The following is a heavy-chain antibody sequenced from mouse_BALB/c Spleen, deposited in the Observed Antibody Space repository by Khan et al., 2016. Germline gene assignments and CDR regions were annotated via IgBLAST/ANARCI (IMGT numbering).Heavy chain of an antibody. V-gene: IGHV1-7*01. J-gene: IGHJ3*01. D-gene: IGHD2-14*01. Sequence: QVRLQQSGAELAKPGASVKMSCKASGYTFTSYWMHWVKQRPGQGLEWIGYINPSTGYTEYNQKFKDKATLTADKSSSTAYMQLSSLTSEDSAVYYCARRGDYRYDWFAYWGQGTLVTVSA. CDR2: INPSTGYT. CDR1: GYTFTSYW. CDR3: ARRGDYRYDWFAY.